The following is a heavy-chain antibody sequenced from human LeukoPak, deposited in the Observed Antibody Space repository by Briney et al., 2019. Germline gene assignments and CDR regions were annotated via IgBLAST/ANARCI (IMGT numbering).Heavy chain of an antibody. J-gene: IGHJ4*02. Sequence: PGGSLRLSCRASGVSSPDHAMHWVRQAPGKGLEWVSGIYWNGGRIDYADSVRGRFTVSRDNAKNSLYLQMNSLRVEDTALYYCTIDVVPGGADYGGQGTLVAVS. D-gene: IGHD2-2*01. CDR1: GVSSPDHA. V-gene: IGHV3-9*02. CDR3: TIDVVPGGADY. CDR2: IYWNGGRI.